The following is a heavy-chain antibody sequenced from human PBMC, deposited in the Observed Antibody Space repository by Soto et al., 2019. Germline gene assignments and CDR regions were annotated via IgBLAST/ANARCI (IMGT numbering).Heavy chain of an antibody. Sequence: GGSLRLSCAASGFTFSSYWMHWVRQAPGKGLVWVSRINSDGSSTNYADSVKGRFTISRDNAKNTLYLQMNSLRAEDTAVYYCARDRLARGIPVAGRIDYWGQGALVTVSS. D-gene: IGHD6-19*01. CDR2: INSDGSST. CDR3: ARDRLARGIPVAGRIDY. J-gene: IGHJ4*02. CDR1: GFTFSSYW. V-gene: IGHV3-74*01.